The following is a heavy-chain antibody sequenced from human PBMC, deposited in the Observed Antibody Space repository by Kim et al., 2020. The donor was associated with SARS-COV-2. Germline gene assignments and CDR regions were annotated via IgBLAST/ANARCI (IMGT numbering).Heavy chain of an antibody. J-gene: IGHJ4*02. CDR1: GFTFSSYS. Sequence: GGSLRLSCAASGFTFSSYSMNWVRQAPGKGLEWVSYISSSSSTIYYADSVKGRFTISRDNAKNSLYLQMNSLRDEDTAVYYCARDGGYCSGGSCYSRFDYWGQGTLVTVSS. CDR3: ARDGGYCSGGSCYSRFDY. CDR2: ISSSSSTI. D-gene: IGHD2-15*01. V-gene: IGHV3-48*02.